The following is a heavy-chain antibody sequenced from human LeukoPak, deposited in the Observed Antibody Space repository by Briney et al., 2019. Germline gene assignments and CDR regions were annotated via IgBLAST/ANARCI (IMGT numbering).Heavy chain of an antibody. CDR1: GGSITSYY. CDR3: ARGGGSWAFDY. V-gene: IGHV4-59*01. Sequence: SETLSLTCTVSGGSITSYYWGWIRQSPGKGLEWTGYIFHSGSTNYNPSLKSRVTISVDTSRNQFSLKLSSVTAADTAVYYCARGGGSWAFDYWGQGTLVTVSS. J-gene: IGHJ4*02. CDR2: IFHSGST. D-gene: IGHD2-15*01.